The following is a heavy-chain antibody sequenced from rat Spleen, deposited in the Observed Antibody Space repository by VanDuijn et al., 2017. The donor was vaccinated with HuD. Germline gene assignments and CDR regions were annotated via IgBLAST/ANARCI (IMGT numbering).Heavy chain of an antibody. D-gene: IGHD1-5*01. CDR1: GFSLTNFH. CDR2: IRIDGNT. Sequence: QVQLKESGPGLVQPSQTLSLTCTVSGFSLTNFHVSWVRQPPGKGLEWMGVIRIDGNTAYNSLLKSRLTISRDTSKNQVFLKMNSLQTEDTATYYCARESPFEYTTDYWGQGFMVTVSS. CDR3: ARESPFEYTTDY. V-gene: IGHV2-43*01. J-gene: IGHJ2*01.